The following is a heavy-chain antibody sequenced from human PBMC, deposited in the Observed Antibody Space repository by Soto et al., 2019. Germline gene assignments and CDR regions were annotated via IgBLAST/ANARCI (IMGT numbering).Heavy chain of an antibody. CDR2: INHSGST. V-gene: IGHV4-34*01. CDR3: ARGVAARRLRY. J-gene: IGHJ4*02. D-gene: IGHD6-6*01. CDR1: GGSFSGYY. Sequence: SETLSLTCAVYGGSFSGYYWSWIRQPPGKGLEWIGEINHSGSTNYNPSLKSRVTISVDTSKNQFSLKLSSVTAVDTAVYYCARGVAARRLRYWGQGTLVTVSS.